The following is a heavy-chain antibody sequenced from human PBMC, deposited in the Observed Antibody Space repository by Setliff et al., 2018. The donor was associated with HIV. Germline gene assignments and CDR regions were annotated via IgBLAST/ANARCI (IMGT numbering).Heavy chain of an antibody. D-gene: IGHD5-12*01. J-gene: IGHJ4*02. Sequence: SETLSLTCTVSGGSISSSSYYWGWIRQPPGKGLEWIGSIYYSGSTYYNPSLKSRVTISVDTSKNQFSLKLSSVSAADTAVYYCASYRKAERWLQLGGNFDYWGQGTLVTVPQ. CDR3: ASYRKAERWLQLGGNFDY. V-gene: IGHV4-39*01. CDR2: IYYSGST. CDR1: GGSISSSSYY.